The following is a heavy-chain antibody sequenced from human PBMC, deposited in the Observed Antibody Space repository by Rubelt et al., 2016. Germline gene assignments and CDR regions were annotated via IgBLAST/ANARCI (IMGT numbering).Heavy chain of an antibody. CDR3: AKSPRGYCSGGSCYPFDQ. CDR2: ISGSGGST. J-gene: IGHJ4*02. D-gene: IGHD2-15*01. Sequence: EWVSAISGSGGSTYYADSVKGRFTISRDNSKNTLYLQMNSLRAEDTAVYYCAKSPRGYCSGGSCYPFDQWGQGTLVTVSS. V-gene: IGHV3-23*01.